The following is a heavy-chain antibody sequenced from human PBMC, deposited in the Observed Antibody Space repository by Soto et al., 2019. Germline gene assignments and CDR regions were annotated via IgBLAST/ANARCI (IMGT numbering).Heavy chain of an antibody. Sequence: SETLSLTCTVSGGSISGYYWSWIRQPPGKGLDWIGYLYNTGGTVYNPSFKSRVTISVDTSKNQFSLKLNSVTAADTAVYYCARDLWGYCGTDCYPLDVWGQGTTVTVSS. D-gene: IGHD2-21*02. CDR1: GGSISGYY. CDR2: LYNTGGT. V-gene: IGHV4-59*01. CDR3: ARDLWGYCGTDCYPLDV. J-gene: IGHJ6*02.